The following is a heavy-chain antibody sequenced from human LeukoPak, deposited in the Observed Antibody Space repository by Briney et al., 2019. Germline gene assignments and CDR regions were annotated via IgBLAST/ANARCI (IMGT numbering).Heavy chain of an antibody. V-gene: IGHV3-66*01. J-gene: IGHJ4*02. CDR2: IHSGGGT. CDR3: AAKWLLRRY. Sequence: GGSLRLSCAASGFTVSSNYMTWVRQAHERGLECVSIIHSGGGTDYADSVKGRFTISRDNSKNTLYLQMNSLRAEDTAVYFCAAKWLLRRYWGQGTLVTVSS. D-gene: IGHD3-22*01. CDR1: GFTVSSNY.